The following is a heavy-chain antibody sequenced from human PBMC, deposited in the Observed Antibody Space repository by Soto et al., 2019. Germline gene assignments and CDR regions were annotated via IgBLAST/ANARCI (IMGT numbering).Heavy chain of an antibody. CDR2: INPNGGST. CDR3: ARGLTSGDY. CDR1: GYSFTSFC. J-gene: IGHJ4*02. D-gene: IGHD7-27*01. V-gene: IGHV1-46*01. Sequence: ASVKVSCKASGYSFTSFCIHWVRQAPGQGLEWMAIINPNGGSTNYAPNLQGRVTLTRDTSTNTVYIELSSLGYEDTAVYYCARGLTSGDYWGQGTLVTVSS.